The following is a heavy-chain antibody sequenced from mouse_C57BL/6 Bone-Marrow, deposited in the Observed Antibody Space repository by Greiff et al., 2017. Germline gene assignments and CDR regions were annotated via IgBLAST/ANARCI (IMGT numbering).Heavy chain of an antibody. Sequence: VQLQQPGTELVKPGASVKLSCKASGYTFTSYYMHWVKQRPEQGLEWIGWIDPENGDTEYASKFQGTATITADTSSNTAYLQLSSLTSEDTAVXYCTPMVTSYYFDYWGQGTTLTVSS. V-gene: IGHV14-4*01. CDR1: GYTFTSYY. D-gene: IGHD2-2*01. CDR3: TPMVTSYYFDY. CDR2: IDPENGDT. J-gene: IGHJ2*01.